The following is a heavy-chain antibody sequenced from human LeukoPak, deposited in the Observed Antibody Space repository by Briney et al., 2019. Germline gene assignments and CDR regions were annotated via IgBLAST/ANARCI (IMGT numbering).Heavy chain of an antibody. CDR3: ASIAYCGGDCYDAFDI. CDR2: ISSSGSTI. J-gene: IGHJ3*02. Sequence: KPGGSLRLSCAASGFTFSSYAMSWIRQAPGKGLEWVSYISSSGSTIYYADSVKGRFTISRDNAKNSLYLQMNSLRAEDTAVYYCASIAYCGGDCYDAFDIWGQGTMVTVSS. V-gene: IGHV3-11*04. D-gene: IGHD2-21*02. CDR1: GFTFSSYA.